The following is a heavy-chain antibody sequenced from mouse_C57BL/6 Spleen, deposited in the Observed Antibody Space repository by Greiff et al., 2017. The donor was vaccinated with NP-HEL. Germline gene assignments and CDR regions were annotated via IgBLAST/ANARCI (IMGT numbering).Heavy chain of an antibody. Sequence: QLQQPGAELVKPGASVKLSCKASGYTFTSYWMHWVKQRPGQGLEWIGMIHPNSGSTNYNEKFKSKATLTVDKSSSTAYMQLSSLTSEDSAVYYCARYDGYYVNFAYWGQGTLVTVSA. J-gene: IGHJ3*01. CDR1: GYTFTSYW. CDR3: ARYDGYYVNFAY. D-gene: IGHD2-3*01. CDR2: IHPNSGST. V-gene: IGHV1-64*01.